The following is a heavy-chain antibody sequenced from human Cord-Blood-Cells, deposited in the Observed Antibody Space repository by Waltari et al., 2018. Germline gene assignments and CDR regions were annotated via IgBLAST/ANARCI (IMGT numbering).Heavy chain of an antibody. J-gene: IGHJ4*02. CDR3: ARGNVDIVATDY. V-gene: IGHV4-34*01. CDR2: INHSGST. Sequence: QVQLQQWGAGLLKPSETLSLTCAVYGGSFSGYYWSWFRQPPGKGLEWIGEINHSGSTNYNPSLKSRVTISVDTSKNQFSLKLSSVTAADTAVYYCARGNVDIVATDYWGQGTLVTVSS. D-gene: IGHD5-12*01. CDR1: GGSFSGYY.